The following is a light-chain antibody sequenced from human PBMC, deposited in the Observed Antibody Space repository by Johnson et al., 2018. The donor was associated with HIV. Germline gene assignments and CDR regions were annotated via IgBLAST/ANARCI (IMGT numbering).Light chain of an antibody. CDR2: ENK. J-gene: IGLJ1*01. CDR3: GTWDGSLSAGV. CDR1: SSNIGKNY. V-gene: IGLV1-51*02. Sequence: QSVLTQPPSVSAAPGQMVSISCSGSSSNIGKNYVSWYQQFPGTAPKLLIHENKKRPSGIPDRFSGSKSGTSATLDITGLQTGDEADYYCGTWDGSLSAGVFGTGTEVTV.